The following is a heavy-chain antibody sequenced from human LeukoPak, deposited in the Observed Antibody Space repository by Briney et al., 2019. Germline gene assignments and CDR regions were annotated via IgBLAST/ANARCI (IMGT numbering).Heavy chain of an antibody. J-gene: IGHJ4*02. V-gene: IGHV1-2*02. Sequence: ASVKVSCKASGYTFTGYYMHWVRQAPGQGLEWMGWINPNSGGTNYAQKFQGRVTMTRDTSISTAYMELSRLRSDDTAVYYCARSNYDSSGYYYGDYFDYWGQGTLVTVSS. CDR2: INPNSGGT. CDR1: GYTFTGYY. D-gene: IGHD3-22*01. CDR3: ARSNYDSSGYYYGDYFDY.